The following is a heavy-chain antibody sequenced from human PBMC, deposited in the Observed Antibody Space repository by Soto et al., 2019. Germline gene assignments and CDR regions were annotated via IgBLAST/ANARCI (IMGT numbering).Heavy chain of an antibody. CDR1: GGTFNSYT. CDR2: IIPIIGVA. V-gene: IGHV1-69*02. CDR3: ASTIVVRGVSVKQYDY. Sequence: QVQLVQSGPEVKKPGSSVKVSCKTSGGTFNSYTITWVRQAPGQGLEWMGRIIPIIGVANYAQKFQGRVTIIADKSTSTAYMELSSLRSEDTAVYYCASTIVVRGVSVKQYDYWGQGTLVTVSS. D-gene: IGHD3-10*01. J-gene: IGHJ4*02.